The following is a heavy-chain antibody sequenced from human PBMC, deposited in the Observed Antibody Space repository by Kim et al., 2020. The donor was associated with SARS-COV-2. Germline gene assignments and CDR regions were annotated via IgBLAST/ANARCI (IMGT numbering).Heavy chain of an antibody. J-gene: IGHJ6*02. D-gene: IGHD6-19*01. V-gene: IGHV7-4-1*02. CDR1: GYTFSRYG. Sequence: ASVKVSCKASGYTFSRYGMNWVRQAPGQGLEWMGWINTDTGSQTYAQGFTGRFVFSLDTSVTTAYLQISSLKAEDTAVYYCARRTFSSGWYGEGYGMDVWGQGTTVTVSS. CDR2: INTDTGSQ. CDR3: ARRTFSSGWYGEGYGMDV.